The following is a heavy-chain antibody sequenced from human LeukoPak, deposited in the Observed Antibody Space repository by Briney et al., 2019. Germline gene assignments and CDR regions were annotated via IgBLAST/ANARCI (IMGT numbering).Heavy chain of an antibody. J-gene: IGHJ4*02. V-gene: IGHV3-30*18. CDR1: GFIFSSYG. CDR2: ISSDESEE. D-gene: IGHD3-22*01. Sequence: GGSLRLSCAASGFIFSSYGMHWVRQAPGKGLEWVAGISSDESEEFYVGSVKGRFITSRDSSKSMLYLQMNSLRIEDTAVYYCAKGGVSSAYHPVNYWGQGTLVTVSP. CDR3: AKGGVSSAYHPVNY.